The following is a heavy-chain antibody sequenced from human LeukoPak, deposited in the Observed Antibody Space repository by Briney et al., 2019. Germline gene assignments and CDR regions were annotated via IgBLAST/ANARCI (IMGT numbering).Heavy chain of an antibody. CDR2: IYTSGST. CDR1: GGSISSYY. J-gene: IGHJ6*02. D-gene: IGHD5-12*01. Sequence: KASETLSLTCTVSGGSISSYYWSWIRQPAGKGLEWIGRIYTSGSTNYNPSLKSRVTMSVDTSKNQFSLKLSSVTAADTAVYYCARGYSGYNEYYYYYGMDVWGQGTTVTVSS. V-gene: IGHV4-4*07. CDR3: ARGYSGYNEYYYYYGMDV.